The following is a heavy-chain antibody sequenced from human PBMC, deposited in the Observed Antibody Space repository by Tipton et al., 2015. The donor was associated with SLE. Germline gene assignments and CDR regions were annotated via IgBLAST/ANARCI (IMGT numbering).Heavy chain of an antibody. J-gene: IGHJ3*02. D-gene: IGHD3-22*01. CDR3: ARGVAHYFDLGTFDI. Sequence: LRLSCAASGFPFSSYNMNWIRQTPEKGLEWIGEINYSGSANYNPSLKSRVTISMGMSKNLLSLELSSVTAADTAVYYCARGVAHYFDLGTFDIWGQGTVVTVSS. CDR2: INYSGSA. V-gene: IGHV4-34*01. CDR1: GFPFSSYN.